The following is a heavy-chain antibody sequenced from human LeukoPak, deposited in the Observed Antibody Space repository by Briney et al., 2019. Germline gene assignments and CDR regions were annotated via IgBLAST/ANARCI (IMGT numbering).Heavy chain of an antibody. J-gene: IGHJ4*02. D-gene: IGHD3-10*01. Sequence: SGGSLRLSCAASGFTFSSYSMNWVRQAPGKGLEWVSYISSSSSTIYYADSVKGRFTISRDNAKNSLYLQMNSPRAEDTAVFYCARSMWFGEQIHWGQGTLVTVSS. CDR1: GFTFSSYS. CDR3: ARSMWFGEQIH. CDR2: ISSSSSTI. V-gene: IGHV3-48*01.